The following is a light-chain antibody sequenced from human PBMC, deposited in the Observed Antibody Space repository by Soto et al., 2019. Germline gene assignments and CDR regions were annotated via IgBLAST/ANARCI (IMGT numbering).Light chain of an antibody. J-gene: IGKJ4*01. V-gene: IGKV1-5*01. CDR2: DAS. Sequence: DIQMTQSPSTLSASVGDRVTITCRASQSISSWLAWYQQKPGKAPKLLIYDASSLKSGVPFRFSGSGSGTDFTLTLNSLQPEDFATYYCQQGYSTPLTFGGGTRWIS. CDR1: QSISSW. CDR3: QQGYSTPLT.